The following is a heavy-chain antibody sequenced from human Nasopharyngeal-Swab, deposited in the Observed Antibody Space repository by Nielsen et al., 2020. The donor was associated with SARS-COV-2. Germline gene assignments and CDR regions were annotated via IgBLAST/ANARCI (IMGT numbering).Heavy chain of an antibody. CDR3: AKDSSLVFRDYYDSSGSDY. D-gene: IGHD3-22*01. V-gene: IGHV3-30*02. CDR1: GFTFSTYG. Sequence: GESLKISCAASGFTFSTYGMHWVHQAPGKGLEWVAFIRHDGSNKYYADSVKGRFIISRDNSKNTLYLQMNSLRAEDTAVYYCAKDSSLVFRDYYDSSGSDYWGQGTLVTVSS. J-gene: IGHJ4*02. CDR2: IRHDGSNK.